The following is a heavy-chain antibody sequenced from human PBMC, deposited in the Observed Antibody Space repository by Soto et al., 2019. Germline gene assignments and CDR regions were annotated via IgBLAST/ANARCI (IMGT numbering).Heavy chain of an antibody. J-gene: IGHJ1*01. CDR3: AHSVGSGWFGELRPTAGYFQH. CDR2: IYWDDDK. D-gene: IGHD3-10*01. CDR1: GFSLSTSGVG. Sequence: QITLKESGPTLVKPTQTLTLTCTFSGFSLSTSGVGVGWIRQPPGKALEWLALIYWDDDKRYSPSLKSRLTITKDTSKHQVVLTMTHMDPVDTAPYYCAHSVGSGWFGELRPTAGYFQHWGQGTLVTVSS. V-gene: IGHV2-5*02.